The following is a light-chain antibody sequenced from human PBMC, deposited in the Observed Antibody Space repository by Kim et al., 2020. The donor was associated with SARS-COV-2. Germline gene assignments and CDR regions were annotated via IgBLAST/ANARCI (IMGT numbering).Light chain of an antibody. CDR2: GAS. Sequence: QGERATLACRASQSVSSNLAWYQQKPGQAPRLLIYGASTRATGIPARFSGSGSGTDFTLTINSLQSEDFAVYYCQQYNNWPPLTFGGGTKVDIK. J-gene: IGKJ4*01. V-gene: IGKV3-15*01. CDR3: QQYNNWPPLT. CDR1: QSVSSN.